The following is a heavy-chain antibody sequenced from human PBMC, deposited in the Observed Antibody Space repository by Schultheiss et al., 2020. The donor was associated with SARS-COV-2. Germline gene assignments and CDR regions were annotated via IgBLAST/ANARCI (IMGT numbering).Heavy chain of an antibody. J-gene: IGHJ4*02. CDR2: ISYDGSHK. CDR3: ARDQWPGMGQFDY. D-gene: IGHD6-19*01. CDR1: GFIVSSNY. Sequence: GGSLRLSCAASGFIVSSNYMNWVRQAPGKGLEWVAVISYDGSHKDYADSVRGRFTISRDNSKNTLYLQMNSLRAEDTALYYCARDQWPGMGQFDYWGQGTLVTVSS. V-gene: IGHV3-30*03.